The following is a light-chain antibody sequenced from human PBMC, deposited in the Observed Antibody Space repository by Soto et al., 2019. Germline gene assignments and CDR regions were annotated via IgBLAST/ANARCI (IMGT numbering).Light chain of an antibody. V-gene: IGKV1-12*01. CDR2: AAS. CDR3: QQANNFPLT. J-gene: IGKJ4*01. Sequence: DIQVTQSPSFVSAAVGDRVTITCRTNQDIGYWLAWYQQKPGKAPKLLISAASALHIGVPSRCSGSGSGTHFAITITSPQPEDFGTYYCQQANNFPLTFGGGTRVEI. CDR1: QDIGYW.